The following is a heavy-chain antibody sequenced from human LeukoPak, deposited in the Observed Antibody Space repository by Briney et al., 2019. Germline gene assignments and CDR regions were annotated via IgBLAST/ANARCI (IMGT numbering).Heavy chain of an antibody. CDR3: AKAYCSSTSCYTGDAFDI. CDR2: ISGSGGST. J-gene: IGHJ3*02. D-gene: IGHD2-2*02. V-gene: IGHV3-23*01. Sequence: PGGSLRLSCAASGFTFSSYAMSWVRQAPGKGLEWVSAISGSGGSTYYADSVKGRFTISRDNSKNTLYLQMNSLRAEDTAVYYCAKAYCSSTSCYTGDAFDIWGQGTMVTVSS. CDR1: GFTFSSYA.